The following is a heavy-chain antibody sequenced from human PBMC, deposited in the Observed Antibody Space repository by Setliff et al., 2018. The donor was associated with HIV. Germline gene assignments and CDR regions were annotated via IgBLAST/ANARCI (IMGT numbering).Heavy chain of an antibody. CDR1: GGSFIGSSFQ. CDR2: IYWNDDK. V-gene: IGHV2-5*08. Sequence: TLSLTCTVSGGSFIGSSFQSTWIRQPPGKALEWLALIYWNDDKRYSPSLKSRLTITKDTSKNQVVLTMTNMDPVDTATYYCAHRRSGNLFDYWGQGTLVTVSS. CDR3: AHRRSGNLFDY. D-gene: IGHD1-1*01. J-gene: IGHJ4*02.